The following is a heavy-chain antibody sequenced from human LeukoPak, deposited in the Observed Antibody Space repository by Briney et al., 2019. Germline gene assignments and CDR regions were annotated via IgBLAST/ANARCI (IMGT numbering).Heavy chain of an antibody. CDR1: GGSISSSSYY. CDR2: IYYSGST. V-gene: IGHV4-39*01. CDR3: ARRPYSSGWSGSWFDP. D-gene: IGHD6-19*01. J-gene: IGHJ5*02. Sequence: SETLSLTCTASGGSISSSSYYWGWIRQPPGKGLEWIGSIYYSGSTYYNPSLKSRVTISVDTSKNQFSLKLSSVTAADTAVYYCARRPYSSGWSGSWFDPWGQGTLVTVSS.